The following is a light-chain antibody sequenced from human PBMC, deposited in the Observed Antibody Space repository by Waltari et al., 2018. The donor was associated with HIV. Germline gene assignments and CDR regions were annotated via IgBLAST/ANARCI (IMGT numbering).Light chain of an antibody. CDR2: MNN. J-gene: IGLJ3*02. Sequence: QSVLTQPPSASGTPGQRVTISCSGSSSNIGSNYVYWYQQLTGKAPKLLIYMNNQRPSGVPDRFSGSKSGTSASLAISVLRSEDEADYYCAAWDASLSAWVFGGGTKLTVL. V-gene: IGLV1-47*01. CDR3: AAWDASLSAWV. CDR1: SSNIGSNY.